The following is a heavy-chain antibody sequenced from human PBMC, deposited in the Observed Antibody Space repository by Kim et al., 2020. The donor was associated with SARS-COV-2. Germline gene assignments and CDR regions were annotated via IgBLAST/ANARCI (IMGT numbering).Heavy chain of an antibody. Sequence: GGSLRLSCAASGFTFSSYAMSWVRQAPGKGLEWVSAISGSGGSTYYADPVKGRFTISRDNSKNTLYLQMNSLRAEDTAVYYCAKDARMFTMVRGYYGMDVWRQGTTVTVSS. J-gene: IGHJ6*02. V-gene: IGHV3-23*01. CDR3: AKDARMFTMVRGYYGMDV. CDR2: ISGSGGST. CDR1: GFTFSSYA. D-gene: IGHD3-10*01.